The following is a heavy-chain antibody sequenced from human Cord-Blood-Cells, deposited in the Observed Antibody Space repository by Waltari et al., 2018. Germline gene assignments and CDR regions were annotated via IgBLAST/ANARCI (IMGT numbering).Heavy chain of an antibody. V-gene: IGHV1-46*01. Sequence: QVQLVQSGAEVKKPAASVKVSCKAPGYTFTSYYMPWVRQAPGQGLEWMGIINPSGGSTSYAQKFQGRVTMTRDTSTSTVYMELSSLRSEDTAMYYCAREGLGDAFDIWGQGTMVTVSS. J-gene: IGHJ3*02. CDR1: GYTFTSYY. CDR3: AREGLGDAFDI. CDR2: INPSGGST.